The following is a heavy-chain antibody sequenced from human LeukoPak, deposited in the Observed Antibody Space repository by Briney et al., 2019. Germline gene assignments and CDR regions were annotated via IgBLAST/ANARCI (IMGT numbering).Heavy chain of an antibody. CDR2: ISAYNGNT. V-gene: IGHV1-18*01. CDR3: ARGYDILTGYSDLDC. D-gene: IGHD3-9*01. Sequence: ASMKVSCKASGYTFTSYGISWVRQAPGQGLEWMGWISAYNGNTNYAQKLQGRVTMTTDTSTSTAYMELRSLRSDDTAVYYCARGYDILTGYSDLDCWGQGTLVTVSS. J-gene: IGHJ4*02. CDR1: GYTFTSYG.